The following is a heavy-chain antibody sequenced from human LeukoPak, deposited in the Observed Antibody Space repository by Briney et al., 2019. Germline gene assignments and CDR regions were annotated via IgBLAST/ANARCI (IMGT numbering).Heavy chain of an antibody. V-gene: IGHV3-23*01. D-gene: IGHD4-17*01. CDR3: ARGDYSDFDY. CDR1: GFTLSTNA. Sequence: GGSLRLSCLTSGFTLSTNAMSWVRQAPGKGLEWISGISGSGASTYYADSVKGRFTISRDNAKNSLYLQMNSLRAEDTAVYYCARGDYSDFDYWGQGTLVTVSS. CDR2: ISGSGAST. J-gene: IGHJ4*02.